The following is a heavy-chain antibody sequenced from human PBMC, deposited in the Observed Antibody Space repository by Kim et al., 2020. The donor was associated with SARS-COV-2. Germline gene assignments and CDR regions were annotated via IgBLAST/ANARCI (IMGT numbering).Heavy chain of an antibody. CDR3: TRSIEGGYDFAPENYYYYYGMDV. V-gene: IGHV3-49*04. J-gene: IGHJ6*02. Sequence: GGSLRLSCTASGFTFGDYAMSWVRQAPGKGLEWVGFIRSKAYGGTTEYAASVKGRFTISRDDSKSIAYLQMNSLKTEDTAVYYCTRSIEGGYDFAPENYYYYYGMDVWGQGTTVTVSS. D-gene: IGHD5-12*01. CDR2: IRSKAYGGTT. CDR1: GFTFGDYA.